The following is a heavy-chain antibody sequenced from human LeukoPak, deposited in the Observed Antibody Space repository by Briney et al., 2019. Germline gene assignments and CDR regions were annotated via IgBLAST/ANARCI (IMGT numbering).Heavy chain of an antibody. CDR1: GGSISSSSYY. CDR3: ASRRWFGELFPFDY. D-gene: IGHD3-10*01. V-gene: IGHV4-39*07. CDR2: IYYSGST. J-gene: IGHJ4*02. Sequence: PSETLSLTCTVSGGSISSSSYYWGWIRQPPGKGLEWIGSIYYSGSTYYNPSLKSRVTISVDTSKNQFSLKLSSVTAADTAVYYCASRRWFGELFPFDYWGQGTLVTVSS.